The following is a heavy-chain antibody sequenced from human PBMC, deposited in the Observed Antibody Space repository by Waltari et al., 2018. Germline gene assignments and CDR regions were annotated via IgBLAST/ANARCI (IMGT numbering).Heavy chain of an antibody. D-gene: IGHD5-18*01. V-gene: IGHV3-7*01. CDR3: VRYGYGDI. CDR1: GFTVSSYW. CDR2: IKPDESAR. J-gene: IGHJ3*02. Sequence: EVQLVESGGGLVQPGGSLRLSCAASGFTVSSYWMSWVGQAPGKGLEWVDKIKPDESARYYVDSVKGRFTISGDNAKNSLFLQMNSLRAEDTAVYYCVRYGYGDIWGRGTMVTVSS.